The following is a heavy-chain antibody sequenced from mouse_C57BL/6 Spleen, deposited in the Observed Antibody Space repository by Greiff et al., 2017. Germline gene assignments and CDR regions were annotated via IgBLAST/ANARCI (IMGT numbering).Heavy chain of an antibody. CDR1: GYAFSSYW. J-gene: IGHJ2*01. D-gene: IGHD1-1*01. Sequence: VKLQESGAELVKPGASVKISCKASGYAFSSYWMNWVKQRPGQGLEWLGQIYPGDGVTNYNGMFKGKATLTADKSCSTAYMQLSSLTSEYSAVYFGAKSQDDGTHFDDWGQGTTLTVSS. V-gene: IGHV1-80*01. CDR3: AKSQDDGTHFDD. CDR2: IYPGDGVT.